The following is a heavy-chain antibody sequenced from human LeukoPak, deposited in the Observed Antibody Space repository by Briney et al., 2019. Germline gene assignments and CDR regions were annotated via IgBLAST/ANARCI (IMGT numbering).Heavy chain of an antibody. J-gene: IGHJ4*02. D-gene: IGHD1-14*01. V-gene: IGHV3-53*04. CDR2: IYSGGST. Sequence: GGSLRLSCAASGFTVSSNYMSWVRQAPGEGLEWVSVIYSGGSTYYADSVKGRFTISRHNSKNTLYLQMNSLRAEDTAVYYCARPLEPRKIDYWGQGTLVTVSS. CDR1: GFTVSSNY. CDR3: ARPLEPRKIDY.